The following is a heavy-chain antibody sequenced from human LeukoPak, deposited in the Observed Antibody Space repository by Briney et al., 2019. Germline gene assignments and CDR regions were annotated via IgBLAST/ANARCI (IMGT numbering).Heavy chain of an antibody. CDR2: IIPIFGTA. Sequence: GASGKVSCKASGRTFTSYAISWVRQAPGQGLDWMGGIIPIFGTANYAQKFQGRVTITADESTSTAYMELSSLRSEDTAVYYCARVGEGELLPRGFDYWGQGTLVTVSS. V-gene: IGHV1-69*13. J-gene: IGHJ4*02. CDR3: ARVGEGELLPRGFDY. D-gene: IGHD1-26*01. CDR1: GRTFTSYA.